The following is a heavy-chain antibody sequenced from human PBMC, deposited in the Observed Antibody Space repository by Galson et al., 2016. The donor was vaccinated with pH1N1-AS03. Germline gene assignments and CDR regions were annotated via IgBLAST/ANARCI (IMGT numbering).Heavy chain of an antibody. CDR1: GYTFTRYY. CDR2: IDPSGGGT. V-gene: IGHV1-46*01. Sequence: SVKVSCKASGYTFTRYYMHWVRQAPGQGLEWMGVIDPSGGGTTYAQKFHGRVTMTRDTPTTTAHMELSSLRSEDTAIYYCVAYGSGTQAYFDYWCQGTLVTVSS. D-gene: IGHD3-10*01. J-gene: IGHJ4*02. CDR3: VAYGSGTQAYFDY.